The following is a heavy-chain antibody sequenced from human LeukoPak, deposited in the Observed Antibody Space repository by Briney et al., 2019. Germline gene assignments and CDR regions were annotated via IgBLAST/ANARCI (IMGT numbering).Heavy chain of an antibody. CDR2: IYYSGST. CDR3: ARDVRYYYDSTRAYYFDY. CDR1: GGSISSSSYY. J-gene: IGHJ4*02. V-gene: IGHV4-39*07. D-gene: IGHD3-22*01. Sequence: SETLSLTCTVSGGSISSSSYYWGWIRQPPGKGLEWIGSIYYSGSTYYNPSLKSRVTISVDTSKNQFSLKLSSVTAADTAVYYCARDVRYYYDSTRAYYFDYWGQGTLVTVSS.